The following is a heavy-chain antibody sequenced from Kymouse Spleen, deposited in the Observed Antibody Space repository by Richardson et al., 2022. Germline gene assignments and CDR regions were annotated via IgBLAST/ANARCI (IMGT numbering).Heavy chain of an antibody. V-gene: IGHV4-34*01. CDR1: GGSFSGYY. D-gene: IGHD3-3*01. CDR2: INHSGST. J-gene: IGHJ5*02. CDR3: ARGTIFGVVGSWFDP. Sequence: QVQLQQWGAGLLKPSETLSLTCAVYGGSFSGYYWSWIRQPPGKGLEWIGEINHSGSTNYNPSLKSRVTISVDTSKNQFSLKLSSVTAADTAVYYCARGTIFGVVGSWFDPWGQGTLVTVSS.